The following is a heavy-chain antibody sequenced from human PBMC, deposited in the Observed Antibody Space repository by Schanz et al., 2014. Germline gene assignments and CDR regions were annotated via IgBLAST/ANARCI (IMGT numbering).Heavy chain of an antibody. V-gene: IGHV3-7*01. CDR1: GFTFSNYD. CDR2: IKHDGSEK. D-gene: IGHD2-15*01. J-gene: IGHJ4*02. CDR3: ARDPGGTKTHGL. Sequence: EVQLVESGGGLVQPGGSLRLSCAASGFTFSNYDMHWVRQAPGKGLEWVANIKHDGSEKYYVDSVKGRFTISRDNSKNTLYLQMNSLRAEDTAVYYCARDPGGTKTHGLWGQGTLVTVSS.